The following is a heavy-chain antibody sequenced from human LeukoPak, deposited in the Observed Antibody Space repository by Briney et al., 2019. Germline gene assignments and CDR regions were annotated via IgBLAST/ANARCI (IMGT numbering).Heavy chain of an antibody. CDR1: GGSISSSSYY. D-gene: IGHD2-2*01. V-gene: IGHV4-39*01. J-gene: IGHJ4*02. Sequence: SETLSLTCTVSGGSISSSSYYWGWIRQPPGKGLEWIGSIYYSGSTYYNPPLKRRVTLSVDTSKNQFALKLSSVTAADTAVYYCASRYCSSTSCPFDYWGQGTLVTVSS. CDR3: ASRYCSSTSCPFDY. CDR2: IYYSGST.